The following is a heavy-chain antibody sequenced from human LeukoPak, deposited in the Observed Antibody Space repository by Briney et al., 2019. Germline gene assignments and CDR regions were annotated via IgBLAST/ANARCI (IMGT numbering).Heavy chain of an antibody. CDR3: ARERPPGDSSNWFLEGYFDI. CDR2: IIPIFGTA. J-gene: IGHJ4*02. D-gene: IGHD6-13*01. Sequence: SVKVSCKASGGTFSSYAITWVRQAPGQGLEWMGRIIPIFGTANYAQKFQGRVAITTDESTSTAYIELSTLRSDDTAVYYCARERPPGDSSNWFLEGYFDIWGQGTLVTVSS. V-gene: IGHV1-69*05. CDR1: GGTFSSYA.